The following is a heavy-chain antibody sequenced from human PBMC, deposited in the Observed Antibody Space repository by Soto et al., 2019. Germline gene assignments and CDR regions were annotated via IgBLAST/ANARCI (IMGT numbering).Heavy chain of an antibody. CDR3: ARGGSHSSDS. Sequence: EVQLVESGGNLVQPGGSLRLSCAASGFTFSDFGMSWVRRAPGGGLAWVANIKEDGSETYYVDSVEGRFTISRDNAKKSLYLQMNSLRAEDTALYYCARGGSHSSDSWGQGALVTVSS. CDR2: IKEDGSET. J-gene: IGHJ4*02. V-gene: IGHV3-7*05. CDR1: GFTFSDFG. D-gene: IGHD1-26*01.